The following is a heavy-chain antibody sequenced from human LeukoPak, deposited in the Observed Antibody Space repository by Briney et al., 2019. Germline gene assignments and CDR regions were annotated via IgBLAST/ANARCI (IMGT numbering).Heavy chain of an antibody. Sequence: GGSLRLSGAASGFTFSSYAMSWVRQAPGKGLEYVSAISSNGGSTYYANSVKGRFTISRDNSKNTLYLQMGSLRAEDMAVYYCARVSTYYYGSGSYKDYWGQGTLVTVSS. CDR3: ARVSTYYYGSGSYKDY. D-gene: IGHD3-10*01. V-gene: IGHV3-64*01. J-gene: IGHJ4*02. CDR1: GFTFSSYA. CDR2: ISSNGGST.